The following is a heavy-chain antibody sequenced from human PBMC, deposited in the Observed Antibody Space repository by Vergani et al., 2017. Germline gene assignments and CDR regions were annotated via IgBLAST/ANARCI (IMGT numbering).Heavy chain of an antibody. V-gene: IGHV4-31*03. D-gene: IGHD3-16*02. CDR1: GGSISSGGYY. CDR3: ARGAILFTFGGVIVGRSEHNWFDP. Sequence: QVQLQESGPGLVKPSQTLSLTCTVSGGSISSGGYYWSWIRQHPGKGLEWIGYIYYSGSTYYNPSLKSRVTMSVDTSKNQFSLKLSSVTAADTAVYYCARGAILFTFGGVIVGRSEHNWFDPWGQGTLVTVSS. J-gene: IGHJ5*02. CDR2: IYYSGST.